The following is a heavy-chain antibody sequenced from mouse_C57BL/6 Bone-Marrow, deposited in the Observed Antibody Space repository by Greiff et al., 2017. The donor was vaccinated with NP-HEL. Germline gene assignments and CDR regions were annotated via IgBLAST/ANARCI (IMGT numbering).Heavy chain of an antibody. J-gene: IGHJ2*01. Sequence: VQLQQSGPELVKPRASVKISCKASGYSFTGYYMNWVKQSPEKSLEWIGEINPSTGGTTYNQKFKAKSTLTVDKSSSTAYMQLKSLTSEDSAVYYCARRAKIYYDYDRVYFDYWGQGTTLTVSS. V-gene: IGHV1-42*01. CDR1: GYSFTGYY. CDR2: INPSTGGT. CDR3: ARRAKIYYDYDRVYFDY. D-gene: IGHD2-4*01.